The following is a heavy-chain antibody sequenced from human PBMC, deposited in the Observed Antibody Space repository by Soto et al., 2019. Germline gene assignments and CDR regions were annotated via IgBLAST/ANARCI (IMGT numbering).Heavy chain of an antibody. V-gene: IGHV6-1*01. Sequence: SETLSLTCAISGDSVSSNSVAWNWIRQSPSRGLEWLGRTYYRSKWYNDYAVSVKSRITINPDTSKNQFSLQLNSVTPEDTAVYYCARDSSSSIPYYYGMDVWGQGTTVTVSS. CDR3: ARDSSSSIPYYYGMDV. CDR1: GDSVSSNSVA. J-gene: IGHJ6*02. CDR2: TYYRSKWYN. D-gene: IGHD6-6*01.